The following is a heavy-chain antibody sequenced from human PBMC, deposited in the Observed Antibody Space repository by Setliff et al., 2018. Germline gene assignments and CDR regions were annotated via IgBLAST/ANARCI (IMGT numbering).Heavy chain of an antibody. D-gene: IGHD6-19*01. Sequence: SETLSLTCTVSGGSISNSNYFWGWIRQPPGKGLEWIGTIYQNGITYYNPSVKSRVTMSVDVSKSQFSLRLSSVTAADTAVYYCARKVEQWLTPHFDYWGQGALVTVSS. CDR1: GGSISNSNYF. CDR2: IYQNGIT. J-gene: IGHJ4*02. CDR3: ARKVEQWLTPHFDY. V-gene: IGHV4-39*07.